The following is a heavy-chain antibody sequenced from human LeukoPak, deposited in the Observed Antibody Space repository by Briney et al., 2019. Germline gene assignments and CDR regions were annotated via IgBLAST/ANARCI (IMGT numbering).Heavy chain of an antibody. D-gene: IGHD3-10*01. CDR3: ARENVVRGVIMGWFDP. CDR1: GGSISSYY. V-gene: IGHV4-59*01. J-gene: IGHJ5*02. CDR2: IYYSGST. Sequence: SETLSLTCTVSGGSISSYYWSWIRQPPGKGLEWIGYIYYSGSTNYNPSLKSRVTISVDTSKNQFSLKLSSVTAADTAVYYCARENVVRGVIMGWFDPWGQGTLVTVSS.